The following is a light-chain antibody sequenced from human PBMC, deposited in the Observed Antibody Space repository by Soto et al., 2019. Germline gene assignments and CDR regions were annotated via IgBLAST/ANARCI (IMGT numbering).Light chain of an antibody. V-gene: IGLV3-1*01. CDR3: QAWDSSTAVV. CDR2: QDS. CDR1: KLGDKY. Sequence: SYELTQPPSVSVSPGQTASITCSGDKLGDKYACWYQQKPGLSPVLVIYQDSKRPSGIPERFSGSNSGNTATLTISGTQAMDEADYYCQAWDSSTAVVFGGGTKVTVL. J-gene: IGLJ2*01.